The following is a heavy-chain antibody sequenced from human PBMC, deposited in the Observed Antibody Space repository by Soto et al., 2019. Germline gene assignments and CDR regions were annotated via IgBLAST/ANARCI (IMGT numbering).Heavy chain of an antibody. Sequence: AASVTVSCKASGYTFTSYHMHWVRQAPGQGLEWMGIINPSGGSASYAQKFQGRVTMTRDTSTSTVFLELRSLTSEDTAVYYCARDRRMVVVSAAIPKYFYGIDFWGQGTTVTVSS. CDR3: ARDRRMVVVSAAIPKYFYGIDF. D-gene: IGHD2-2*01. V-gene: IGHV1-46*01. CDR2: INPSGGSA. J-gene: IGHJ6*02. CDR1: GYTFTSYH.